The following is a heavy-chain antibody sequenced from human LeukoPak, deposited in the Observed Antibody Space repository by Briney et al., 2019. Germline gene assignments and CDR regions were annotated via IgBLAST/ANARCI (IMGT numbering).Heavy chain of an antibody. V-gene: IGHV4-59*01. CDR3: ARVSWVPAAIRFDYYYYMDD. D-gene: IGHD2-2*02. CDR1: GGSISSYY. CDR2: SYYSGST. Sequence: SETLSLTCTVSGGSISSYYWSWIRQPPGKGLEWIGYSYYSGSTNYNPSLKSRVTISVDTSKNQFSLKLSSVTAADTAVYYCARVSWVPAAIRFDYYYYMDDWGKGSTVTVSS. J-gene: IGHJ6*03.